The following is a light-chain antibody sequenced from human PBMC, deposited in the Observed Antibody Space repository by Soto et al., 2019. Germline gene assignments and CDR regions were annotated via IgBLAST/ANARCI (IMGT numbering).Light chain of an antibody. CDR1: QSISTW. V-gene: IGKV1-5*03. Sequence: DIQMTQSPSTLSGSVGSRFTITCRASQSISTWLAWYRQKPGKAPKLLIYKASSLESGVPSRFSGSGSGTEFTLTISSLQPDDFATYYCQQYYSYWTFGQGTKVDI. J-gene: IGKJ1*01. CDR2: KAS. CDR3: QQYYSYWT.